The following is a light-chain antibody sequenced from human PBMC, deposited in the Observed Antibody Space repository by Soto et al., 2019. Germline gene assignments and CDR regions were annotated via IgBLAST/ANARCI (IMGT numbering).Light chain of an antibody. CDR3: QQYYSTPFT. CDR2: WAS. V-gene: IGKV4-1*01. J-gene: IGKJ3*01. CDR1: QSVLYSSNNKNY. Sequence: DIVMTQSPDSLAVSLGERATINCKSSQSVLYSSNNKNYLAWYQQKPGQPPKLLIFWASTRESGVPDRFSGRGSGTDFTLAFSSLQAADVAVYYCQQYYSTPFTFGHGTKVDIK.